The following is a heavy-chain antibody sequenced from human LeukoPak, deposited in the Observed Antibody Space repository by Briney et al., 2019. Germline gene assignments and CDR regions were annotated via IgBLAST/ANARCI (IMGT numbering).Heavy chain of an antibody. D-gene: IGHD3-22*01. CDR3: ARQQRYDSSGYPRRDY. J-gene: IGHJ4*02. Sequence: KSSETLSLTCTVSSYSISSDYYWAWIRQPPGKGLEWIGSIYHIGNTYYSPSLKSRVTISVDTSKNQFSLKLSSVTAADTAVYYCARQQRYDSSGYPRRDYWGQGTLVTVSS. CDR1: SYSISSDYY. V-gene: IGHV4-38-2*02. CDR2: IYHIGNT.